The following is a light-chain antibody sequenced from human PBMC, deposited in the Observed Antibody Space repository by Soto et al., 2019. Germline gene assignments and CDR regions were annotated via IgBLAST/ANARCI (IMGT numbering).Light chain of an antibody. CDR2: GAS. CDR3: QQYNYWPPIT. V-gene: IGKV3-15*01. J-gene: IGKJ5*01. Sequence: VLTQSPDTLSVSPGERATLYCRASQTVRRNLAWYQQKPGQAPRLLIFGASTRATGIPARFSGSGSGADFTLTISSLQSEDSAVYYCQQYNYWPPITFGQGTRLEIK. CDR1: QTVRRN.